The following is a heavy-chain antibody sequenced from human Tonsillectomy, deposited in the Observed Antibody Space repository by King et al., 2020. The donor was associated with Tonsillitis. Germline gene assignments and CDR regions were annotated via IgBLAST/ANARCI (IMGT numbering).Heavy chain of an antibody. J-gene: IGHJ4*02. V-gene: IGHV3-30*18. CDR3: AKHDDEAAAGTLDY. CDR1: GFTFSNYG. Sequence: VQLVESGGGVVQPGRSLRLSCAASGFTFSNYGMHWVRQAPGKGLEWVAVISNDGRNKYYADSVKGRFTISRDNSKNTLDLQMNSLTAEDTATYYCAKHDDEAAAGTLDYWGQGTLVTVSS. D-gene: IGHD6-13*01. CDR2: ISNDGRNK.